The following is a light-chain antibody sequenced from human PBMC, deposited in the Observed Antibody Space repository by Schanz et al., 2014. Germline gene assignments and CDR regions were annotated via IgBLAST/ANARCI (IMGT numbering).Light chain of an antibody. J-gene: IGLJ2*01. V-gene: IGLV2-14*03. CDR1: SSDVGGYNY. Sequence: QSALTQPASVSGSPGQSITISCTGTSSDVGGYNYVSWYQQHPGKAPKLMIYDVGNRPSGVSNRFSGSKSGNTASLSISGLRAEDEADYYCSSYTRSSTVVFGGGTKLTVL. CDR2: DVG. CDR3: SSYTRSSTVV.